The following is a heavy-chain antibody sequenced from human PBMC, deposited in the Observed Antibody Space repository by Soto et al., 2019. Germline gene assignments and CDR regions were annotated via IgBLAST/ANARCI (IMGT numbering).Heavy chain of an antibody. CDR3: ATGKDMVAGTPFDY. Sequence: ASVKVSCKVSGYTLTELSMHWVRQAPGKGLEWMGGFDPEDGETIYAQKFQGRVTMTEDTSTDTAYMELSSLRSEDTAVYYCATGKDMVAGTPFDYWGQGTLVTVSS. D-gene: IGHD6-19*01. V-gene: IGHV1-24*01. CDR2: FDPEDGET. CDR1: GYTLTELS. J-gene: IGHJ4*02.